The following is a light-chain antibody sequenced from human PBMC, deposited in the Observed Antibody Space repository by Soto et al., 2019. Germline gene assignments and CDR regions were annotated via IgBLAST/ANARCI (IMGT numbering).Light chain of an antibody. J-gene: IGKJ1*01. CDR1: QSVSRNF. V-gene: IGKV3-20*01. CDR2: GAS. Sequence: EIVLTQSPGTLSLSPGERATLSCRASQSVSRNFLAWYLQKPGQTPRLLIYGASSRATGIPDRFSGSGSETDFTLTISRLEPEDFAVYYCQQYGSSPWTFGQGTKVEIK. CDR3: QQYGSSPWT.